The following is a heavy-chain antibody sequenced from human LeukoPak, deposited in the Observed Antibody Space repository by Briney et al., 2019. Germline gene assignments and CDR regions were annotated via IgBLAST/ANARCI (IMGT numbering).Heavy chain of an antibody. CDR3: ARDGDYYDSSGYFNY. CDR1: GFTFSSYS. J-gene: IGHJ4*02. D-gene: IGHD3-22*01. V-gene: IGHV3-21*01. CDR2: ISSSSSYI. Sequence: PGGSLRLSCAASGFTFSSYSMNWVRQAPGKGLEWVSSISSSSSYIYHADSVKGRFTISRDNAKNSLYLQMNSLRAEDTAVYYCARDGDYYDSSGYFNYWGQGTLVTVSS.